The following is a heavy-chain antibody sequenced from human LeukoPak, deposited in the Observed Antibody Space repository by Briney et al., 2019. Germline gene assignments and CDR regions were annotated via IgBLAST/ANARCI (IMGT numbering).Heavy chain of an antibody. D-gene: IGHD3-10*01. CDR3: AKRPGSGTYYFDY. V-gene: IGHV3-23*01. J-gene: IGHJ4*02. Sequence: PGGSLRLSCAASGFTFSSYAMSWVRQAPGKGLGWVSAISGSGGSTYYADSVKGRFTISRDNSKNTLYLQMNSLRAEDTAVYYCAKRPGSGTYYFDYWGQGTLVTVSS. CDR2: ISGSGGST. CDR1: GFTFSSYA.